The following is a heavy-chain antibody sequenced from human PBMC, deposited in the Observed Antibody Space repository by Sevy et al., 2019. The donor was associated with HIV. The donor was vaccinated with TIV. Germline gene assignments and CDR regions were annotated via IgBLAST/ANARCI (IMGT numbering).Heavy chain of an antibody. Sequence: GESLKISCAASGFTFSDYYMSWIRQAPGKGLEWVSYISSSGSTIYYAVSVKGRFTISRDNAKNSLYLQMNSLRAEDTAVYYCARGDPPLEMATTGDVDAFDIWGQGTMVTVSS. CDR3: ARGDPPLEMATTGDVDAFDI. D-gene: IGHD1-1*01. J-gene: IGHJ3*02. V-gene: IGHV3-11*01. CDR2: ISSSGSTI. CDR1: GFTFSDYY.